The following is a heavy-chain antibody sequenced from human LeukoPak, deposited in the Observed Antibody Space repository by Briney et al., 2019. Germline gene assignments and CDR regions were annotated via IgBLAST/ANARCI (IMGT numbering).Heavy chain of an antibody. CDR1: GDSISLSFYY. D-gene: IGHD3/OR15-3a*01. J-gene: IGHJ4*02. CDR2: VYYSGTT. V-gene: IGHV4-39*01. Sequence: SETLSLTCSVSGDSISLSFYYWGWIRQPPGKALEWIGSVYYSGTTSYNPSLKSRVTISVDMSKNHFSLRLTSVTAADTAVYYCARQTGSGLFILPGGQGTLVTVSS. CDR3: ARQTGSGLFILP.